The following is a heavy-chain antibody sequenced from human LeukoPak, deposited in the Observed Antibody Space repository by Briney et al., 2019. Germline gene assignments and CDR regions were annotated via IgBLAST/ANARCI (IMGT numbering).Heavy chain of an antibody. CDR3: ASATTIIGSYPFDH. V-gene: IGHV3-48*03. D-gene: IGHD1-26*01. CDR1: GFTFSSYE. CDR2: ISSSGSTI. Sequence: GGSLRLSCAASGFTFSSYEMNWVRQAPGKGLEWVSYISSSGSTIYYADSVKGRITISRDNAENSLYLQMHSLRAEDTAVYYCASATTIIGSYPFDHWGQGVLVTVSS. J-gene: IGHJ4*02.